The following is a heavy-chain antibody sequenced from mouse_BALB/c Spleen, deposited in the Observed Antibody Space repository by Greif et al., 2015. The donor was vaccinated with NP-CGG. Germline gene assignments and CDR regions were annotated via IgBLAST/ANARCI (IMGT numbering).Heavy chain of an antibody. CDR2: ISSGSSTI. CDR1: GFTFSSFG. Sequence: EVMLVESGGGLVQPGGSRKLSCAASGFTFSSFGMHWVRQAPEKGLEWVAYISSGSSTIYYADTVKGRFTISRDSPKNTLFLQMTSLRSEDTAMYYCARGPAWFAYWGQGTLVTVSA. J-gene: IGHJ3*01. V-gene: IGHV5-17*02. CDR3: ARGPAWFAY.